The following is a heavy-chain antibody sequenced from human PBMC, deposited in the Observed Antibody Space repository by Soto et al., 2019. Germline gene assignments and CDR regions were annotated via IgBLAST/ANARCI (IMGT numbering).Heavy chain of an antibody. D-gene: IGHD3-10*01. CDR3: ARRYGGAFDI. J-gene: IGHJ3*02. V-gene: IGHV4-59*08. CDR2: IYYSGST. Sequence: QVQLQESGPGLVKPSETLSLTCTVSGGSISSYYWSWIRKPPGKGLEWIGYIYYSGSTNYNPSLMSRVTIAVDTSKTQFSLKLSSVSAADTAVYYCARRYGGAFDIWGPGTMVTVSS. CDR1: GGSISSYY.